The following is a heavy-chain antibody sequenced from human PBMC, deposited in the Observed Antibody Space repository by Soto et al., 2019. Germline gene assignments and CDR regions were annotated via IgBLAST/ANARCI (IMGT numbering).Heavy chain of an antibody. D-gene: IGHD3-10*01. CDR1: GGSISSGDYY. CDR3: AREEAWFGEFHHGPFDY. Sequence: QVQLQESGPGLVKPSQTLSLTCTVSGGSISSGDYYWSWIRQPPGKGLEWSGYIYYSGSTYYNPSLKSRVTISVDTSKNQFSRELGSVTAADTAVYYCAREEAWFGEFHHGPFDYWGQGTLVTVSS. J-gene: IGHJ4*02. V-gene: IGHV4-30-4*01. CDR2: IYYSGST.